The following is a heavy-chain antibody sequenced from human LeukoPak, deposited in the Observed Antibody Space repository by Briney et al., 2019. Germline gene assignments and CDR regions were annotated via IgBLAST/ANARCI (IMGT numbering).Heavy chain of an antibody. J-gene: IGHJ4*02. D-gene: IGHD5-24*01. V-gene: IGHV4-34*01. Sequence: SETLSLTCAVHGGSFSGFYWTWMRQPPGKEPEWIGEIKHGGFTSYHPSLKSRVTMSEDTSNNQFSLKLTSVTAADTAVYYCARGLGEGYPDYWGPGTLVTVSS. CDR1: GGSFSGFY. CDR3: ARGLGEGYPDY. CDR2: IKHGGFT.